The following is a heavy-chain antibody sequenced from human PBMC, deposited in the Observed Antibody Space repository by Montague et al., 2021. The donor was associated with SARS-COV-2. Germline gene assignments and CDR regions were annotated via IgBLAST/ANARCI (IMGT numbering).Heavy chain of an antibody. CDR3: ARGSGSASATWFDP. Sequence: SETLSLTCTVSGGSIGSHYWSWIRLPPGKGLEWVGHIYYTGITKYKSSLKSRVTISVDTSMNQLSLKLDSVTAADTAVYYCARGSGSASATWFDPWGQGTLVTVSS. V-gene: IGHV4-59*11. D-gene: IGHD6-25*01. J-gene: IGHJ5*02. CDR1: GGSIGSHY. CDR2: IYYTGIT.